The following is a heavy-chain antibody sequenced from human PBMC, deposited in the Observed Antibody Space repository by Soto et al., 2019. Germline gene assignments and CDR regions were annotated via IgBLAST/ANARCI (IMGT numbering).Heavy chain of an antibody. J-gene: IGHJ3*02. CDR2: ISGSGDST. Sequence: EVQLLESAGGLVQPGGSLRISCAASGFTFDNYVMNWVRLAPGKGLEWVSGISGSGDSTFYGDSVKGRFTISRDNSKNTLYLHMNTLRAEDTAVYFCARDAWALAGTDAFDIWGQGTLVTVSS. V-gene: IGHV3-23*01. D-gene: IGHD6-19*01. CDR3: ARDAWALAGTDAFDI. CDR1: GFTFDNYV.